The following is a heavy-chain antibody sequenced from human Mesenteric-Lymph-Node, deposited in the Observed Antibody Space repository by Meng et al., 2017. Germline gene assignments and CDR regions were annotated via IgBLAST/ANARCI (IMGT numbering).Heavy chain of an antibody. CDR1: GFIFRNYW. V-gene: IGHV3-74*01. CDR3: ARVDSP. D-gene: IGHD3-22*01. CDR2: TTPDGSAT. J-gene: IGHJ5*02. Sequence: GESLKISCAGSGFIFRNYWMYWVRQAPGEGLVWVSRTTPDGSATTYADSVKGRFTISRDNAKNSLYLQMNSLRAEDTAVYYCARVDSPWGQGTLVTVSS.